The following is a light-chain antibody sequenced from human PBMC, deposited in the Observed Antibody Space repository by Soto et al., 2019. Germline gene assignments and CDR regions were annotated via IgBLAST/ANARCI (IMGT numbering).Light chain of an antibody. J-gene: IGKJ1*01. CDR2: AAY. V-gene: IGKV1-39*01. Sequence: DIQMTQSPSTLSGSVGDRVTITCRASQTISSWLAWYQQKPGKAPKLLIYAAYSLQSGVQSRFSGSGSGTDFTLTISSLQPEDFATYYCKQSYSTPRTVGQGTKVDIK. CDR3: KQSYSTPRT. CDR1: QTISSW.